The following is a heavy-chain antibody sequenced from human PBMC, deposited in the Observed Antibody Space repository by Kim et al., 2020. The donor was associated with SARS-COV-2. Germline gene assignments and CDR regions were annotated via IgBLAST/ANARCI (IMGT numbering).Heavy chain of an antibody. V-gene: IGHV4-4*02. D-gene: IGHD6-19*01. CDR2: IYHFGNT. CDR3: VGQLWLDGGRSFDS. CDR1: GGSISSGYW. J-gene: IGHJ4*02. Sequence: TLSLTCAVSGGSISSGYWWTWVRQPPGKGLEWIGDIYHFGNTNYNPSLQSRVTISVDKSKNQFSLKLTSVTAADTAVYYCVGQLWLDGGRSFDSWGQGTLVTVSS.